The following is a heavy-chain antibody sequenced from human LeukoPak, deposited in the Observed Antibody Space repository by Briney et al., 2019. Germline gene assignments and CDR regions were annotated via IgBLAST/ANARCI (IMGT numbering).Heavy chain of an antibody. D-gene: IGHD6-19*01. Sequence: ASVKVSCKASGYTFTSYYMHWVRQAPGQGLEWMGIINPSGGSTSYAQKFQGRVTMTRDTSTGTVYMELSSLRSEDTAVYYCARERIAVAGTNWFDPWGQGTLVTVSS. CDR1: GYTFTSYY. V-gene: IGHV1-46*01. CDR3: ARERIAVAGTNWFDP. CDR2: INPSGGST. J-gene: IGHJ5*02.